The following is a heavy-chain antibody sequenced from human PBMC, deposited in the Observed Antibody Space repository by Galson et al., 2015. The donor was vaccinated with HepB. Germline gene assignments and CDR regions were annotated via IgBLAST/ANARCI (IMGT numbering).Heavy chain of an antibody. CDR2: INPSGGST. CDR1: GYTFTSYY. V-gene: IGHV1-46*01. J-gene: IGHJ1*01. Sequence: SVKVSCKASGYTFTSYYMHWVRQAPGQGLEWMGIINPSGGSTSYAQKFQGRVTMTRDTSTSTVYMELSSLRPEDTAVYYCARGGHYYGSGSYYNNPEYFQHWGQGTLVTVSS. CDR3: ARGGHYYGSGSYYNNPEYFQH. D-gene: IGHD3-10*01.